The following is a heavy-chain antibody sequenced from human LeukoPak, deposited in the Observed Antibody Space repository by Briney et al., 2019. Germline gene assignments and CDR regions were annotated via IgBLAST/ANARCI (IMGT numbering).Heavy chain of an antibody. Sequence: GASVKVSCKASGYTFTGHYMHWVRQAPGQGLEWMGWINPNSGAINYAQRFQGRVTITRDTSISTVYMELSSLRSDDTAVYYCARDSYYGDSRSLHFDYWGQGTLVTVSS. D-gene: IGHD4-17*01. CDR1: GYTFTGHY. J-gene: IGHJ4*02. CDR2: INPNSGAI. V-gene: IGHV1-2*02. CDR3: ARDSYYGDSRSLHFDY.